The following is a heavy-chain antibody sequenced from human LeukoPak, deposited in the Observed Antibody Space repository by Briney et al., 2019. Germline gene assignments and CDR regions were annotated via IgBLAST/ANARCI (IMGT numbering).Heavy chain of an antibody. V-gene: IGHV3-53*01. CDR1: GSTVSSNY. CDR2: IYSGGNT. Sequence: GGSLRLSCAASGSTVSSNYMSWVRQAPGKGLEWVSVIYSGGNTYYADSVKGRFTISRDNSKNTLYLQMNSLRAEGTAVYYCARGDSSGYYYFDYWGQGTLVTVSS. J-gene: IGHJ4*02. CDR3: ARGDSSGYYYFDY. D-gene: IGHD6-19*01.